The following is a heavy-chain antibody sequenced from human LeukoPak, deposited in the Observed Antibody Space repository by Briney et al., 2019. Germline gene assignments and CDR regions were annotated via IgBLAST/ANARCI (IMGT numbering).Heavy chain of an antibody. V-gene: IGHV3-9*01. CDR2: ISWNSGSI. J-gene: IGHJ3*02. CDR1: GFTFDDYA. CDR3: AKDLSGWSQAGAFDI. Sequence: GRSLRLSCAASGFTFDDYAMHWVRQAPGKGLGWVSGISWNSGSIGYADSVKGRFTISRDNAKNSLYLQMNSLRAEDTALYYCAKDLSGWSQAGAFDIWGQGTMVTVSS. D-gene: IGHD6-19*01.